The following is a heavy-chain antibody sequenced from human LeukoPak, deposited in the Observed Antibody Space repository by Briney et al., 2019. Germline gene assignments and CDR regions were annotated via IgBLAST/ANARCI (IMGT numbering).Heavy chain of an antibody. D-gene: IGHD5-18*01. V-gene: IGHV4-39*01. CDR3: ASLWIKKYYFDY. CDR2: IYYSGST. Sequence: PSETLSLTCTVSGGSISSSSYYWGWIRQPPGKGLEWIGSIYYSGSTYYNPSLKSRVTISVDTSKNQFSLKLSSVTAADTAVYYCASLWIKKYYFDYWGQGTLVTVSS. J-gene: IGHJ4*02. CDR1: GGSISSSSYY.